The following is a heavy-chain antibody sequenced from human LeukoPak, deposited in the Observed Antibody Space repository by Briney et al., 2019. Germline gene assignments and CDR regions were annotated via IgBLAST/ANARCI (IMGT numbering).Heavy chain of an antibody. CDR3: AKAKVPSSGWAPFDY. V-gene: IGHV3-23*01. J-gene: IGHJ4*02. CDR2: ISGSGGNT. D-gene: IGHD6-19*01. Sequence: PGRSLRLSCAASGFTFGSYALSWVRQAPGRGLEWVSVISGSGGNTYYADSVKGRFTISRDNSQSTLSLQMNSLRAEDTAVYYCAKAKVPSSGWAPFDYWGQGTLATVSS. CDR1: GFTFGSYA.